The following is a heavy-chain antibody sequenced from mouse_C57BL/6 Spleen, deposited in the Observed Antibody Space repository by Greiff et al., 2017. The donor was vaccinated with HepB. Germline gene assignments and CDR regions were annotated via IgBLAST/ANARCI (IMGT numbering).Heavy chain of an antibody. V-gene: IGHV1-55*01. Sequence: VQLQQPGAELVKPGASVKMSCKASGYTFTSYWITWVKQRPGQGLEWIGDIYPGSGSTNYNEKFKSKATLTVDTSSSTAYMQLSSLTSEDSAVYYCARYDYGSSYTCPFDYWGQGTTLTVSS. D-gene: IGHD1-1*01. CDR2: IYPGSGST. J-gene: IGHJ2*01. CDR3: ARYDYGSSYTCPFDY. CDR1: GYTFTSYW.